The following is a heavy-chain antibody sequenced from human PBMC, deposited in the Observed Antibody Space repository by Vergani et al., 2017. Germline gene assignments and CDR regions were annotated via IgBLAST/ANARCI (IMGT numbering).Heavy chain of an antibody. V-gene: IGHV3-23*01. CDR3: AKEGIAARPESKNKQIDY. CDR1: GFTFSSYA. D-gene: IGHD6-6*01. CDR2: ISGSGGST. J-gene: IGHJ4*02. Sequence: EVQLLESGGGLVQPGGSLRLSCAASGFTFSSYAMSWVRQAPGKGLEWVSAISGSGGSTYYADSVKGRFTISRDNSKNTLYLQMNSLRAEDTAVYYFAKEGIAARPESKNKQIDYWGQGTLVTVSS.